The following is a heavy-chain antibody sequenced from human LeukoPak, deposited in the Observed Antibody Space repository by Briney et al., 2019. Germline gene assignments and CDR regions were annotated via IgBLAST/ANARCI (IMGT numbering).Heavy chain of an antibody. V-gene: IGHV3-53*01. D-gene: IGHD2-2*01. CDR1: GFTVSSNY. J-gene: IGHJ4*02. Sequence: VGSLRLSCAASGFTVSSNYMSWVRQAPGKGLEWVSVIYSGGSTYYADSVKGRFTISRDNSKNTLYLQMNSLRAEDTAVYYCARTKSTLWPAAISDYWGQGTLVTVSS. CDR2: IYSGGST. CDR3: ARTKSTLWPAAISDY.